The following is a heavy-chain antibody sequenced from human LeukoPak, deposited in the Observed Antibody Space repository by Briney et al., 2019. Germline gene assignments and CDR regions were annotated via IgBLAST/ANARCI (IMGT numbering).Heavy chain of an antibody. CDR3: ARGRPHGNDY. J-gene: IGHJ4*02. CDR2: IASDGSST. CDR1: GLTFSSHW. V-gene: IGHV3-74*01. Sequence: GGSLRLSCAASGLTFSSHWMNWVRQAPGKGLVWVSRIASDGSSTTYADSVKGRFSISRDNAKNTLYLQMNSLRVEDTAVYYCARGRPHGNDYWGQGTLVTVSS. D-gene: IGHD4-23*01.